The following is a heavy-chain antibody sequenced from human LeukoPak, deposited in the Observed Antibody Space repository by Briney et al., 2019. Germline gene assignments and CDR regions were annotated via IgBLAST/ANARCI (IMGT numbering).Heavy chain of an antibody. CDR1: GFTFSSYW. CDR3: ARADAAMVDGMDV. Sequence: PGGSLRLSCAASGFTFSSYWMHWVRHAPGKGLVWVSRINSDGSSTSYADSVKGRFTISRDNAKNTLYLQMNSLRAEDTAVYYCARADAAMVDGMDVWGQGTTVTVSS. V-gene: IGHV3-74*01. J-gene: IGHJ6*02. D-gene: IGHD5-18*01. CDR2: INSDGSST.